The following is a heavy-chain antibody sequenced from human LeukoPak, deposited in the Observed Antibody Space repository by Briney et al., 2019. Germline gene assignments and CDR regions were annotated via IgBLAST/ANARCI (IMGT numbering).Heavy chain of an antibody. D-gene: IGHD1-26*01. Sequence: SETLSLTCAVSGGSISTYHWSWIRQPPGKGLEWIGYISYSGSTNYNPSLKSRVTISVDTSKNQFSLKLTSVTAADTAVYYCARLAPYPGVWASDYWGQGTLVTVSS. CDR2: ISYSGST. J-gene: IGHJ4*02. CDR3: ARLAPYPGVWASDY. CDR1: GGSISTYH. V-gene: IGHV4-59*08.